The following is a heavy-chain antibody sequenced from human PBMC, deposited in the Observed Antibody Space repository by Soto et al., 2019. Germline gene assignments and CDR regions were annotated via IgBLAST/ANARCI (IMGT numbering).Heavy chain of an antibody. CDR3: RRDQSRDSSAGGWFDP. CDR2: ISSNSAYI. CDR1: GFTFRSFT. D-gene: IGHD6-13*01. Sequence: GSLRLSCAASGFTFRSFTMNWVRQAPGKGLEWVSTISSNSAYIYYTDALRGRFTISRDNAKNSLHLQMNSLRAEDTAVYYCRRDQSRDSSAGGWFDPWGPGTLVTVPS. V-gene: IGHV3-21*01. J-gene: IGHJ5*02.